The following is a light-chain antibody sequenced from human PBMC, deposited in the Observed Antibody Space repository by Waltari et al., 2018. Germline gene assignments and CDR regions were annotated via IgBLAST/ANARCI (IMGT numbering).Light chain of an antibody. CDR1: SSNVENYNI. Sequence: QSALTQPASVSGSPGQSITISCTGTSSNVENYNIVSWYQHHPGKAPKLLIYEAAKRPAGISNRFSGSTSGNTASLTISGLQAEDESDYYCCPFAGGNNFEVIFGGGTRLTVL. V-gene: IGLV2-23*01. CDR3: CPFAGGNNFEVI. J-gene: IGLJ2*01. CDR2: EAA.